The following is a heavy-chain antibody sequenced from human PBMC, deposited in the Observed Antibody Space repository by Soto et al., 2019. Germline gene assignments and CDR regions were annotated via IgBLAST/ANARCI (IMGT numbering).Heavy chain of an antibody. CDR2: IYYSGST. D-gene: IGHD2-2*01. Sequence: QVQLQESGPGLVKPSQNLSLTCTVSGGSIRSGEYYWSGIRQPPGKALEWIGYIYYSGSTYYNPSRKSRVTMTVDTSKNQFSLKLSSVTAADTAVYDCARVPTSCYAFDIWGQGTMGTVSS. V-gene: IGHV4-30-4*01. J-gene: IGHJ3*02. CDR1: GGSIRSGEYY. CDR3: ARVPTSCYAFDI.